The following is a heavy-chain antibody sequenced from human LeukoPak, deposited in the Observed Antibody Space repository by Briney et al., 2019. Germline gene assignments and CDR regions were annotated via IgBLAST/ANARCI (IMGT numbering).Heavy chain of an antibody. V-gene: IGHV4-4*02. D-gene: IGHD3-16*02. CDR2: IYHGGST. CDR3: ASSIIRVDDLSPVDY. CDR1: GGSISSSNW. J-gene: IGHJ4*02. Sequence: SGTLSLTCAVSGGSISSSNWWSWVRQPPGKGLEWIGEIYHGGSTNYNPSLESRVTISVDKSKNQFSLKLSSVTAADTAVYYCASSIIRVDDLSPVDYWGRGTLVTVSS.